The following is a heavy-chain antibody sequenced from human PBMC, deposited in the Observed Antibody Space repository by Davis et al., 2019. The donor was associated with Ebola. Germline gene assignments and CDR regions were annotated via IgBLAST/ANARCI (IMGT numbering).Heavy chain of an antibody. V-gene: IGHV3-33*01. J-gene: IGHJ4*02. CDR2: IWYDGSKK. D-gene: IGHD4-17*01. CDR1: GFTFSNYG. Sequence: GGSLRLSCAASGFTFSNYGLHWLRQAPGKGVEWVVVIWYDGSKKYYAESVKGRFTISRDNSNNTLYLQMSSLRVEDTAVYYCARGALGVTTRHFDYWGQGTLVTVSS. CDR3: ARGALGVTTRHFDY.